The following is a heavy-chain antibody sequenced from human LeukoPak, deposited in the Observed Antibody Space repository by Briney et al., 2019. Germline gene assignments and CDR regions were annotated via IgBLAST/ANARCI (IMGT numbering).Heavy chain of an antibody. Sequence: GRSLRLSCAASGFTFSSYAMHWVRQAPGKGLEWVAVISYDGSNKFYADSVKGRFTLSRDNSKNTLYLQMNSLRIEDTAVYYCGRGSVGFGELNYWGQGTLVTVST. D-gene: IGHD3-10*01. J-gene: IGHJ4*02. CDR1: GFTFSSYA. CDR3: GRGSVGFGELNY. V-gene: IGHV3-30-3*01. CDR2: ISYDGSNK.